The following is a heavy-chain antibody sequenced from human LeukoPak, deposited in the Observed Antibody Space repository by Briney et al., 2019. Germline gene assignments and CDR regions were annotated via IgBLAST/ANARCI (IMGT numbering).Heavy chain of an antibody. CDR1: GFTFGDYD. CDR3: ARDGDSSSFYLGYYFDS. CDR2: TNWNGGTT. J-gene: IGHJ4*02. D-gene: IGHD3-22*01. Sequence: GGSLRLSCAASGFTFGDYDMSWVRQAPGKGLEWVSGTNWNGGTTGYADSVKGRFTISRDNAKNSLYLQMNSLRVEDTALYYCARDGDSSSFYLGYYFDSWGQGTPVTVSS. V-gene: IGHV3-20*04.